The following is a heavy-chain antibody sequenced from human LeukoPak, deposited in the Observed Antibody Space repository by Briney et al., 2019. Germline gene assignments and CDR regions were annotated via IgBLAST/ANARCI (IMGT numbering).Heavy chain of an antibody. Sequence: PGGSLRLSCAASGFTFSSYSMNWVRQAPGKGLEWVSSISSSSSYIYYADSVKGRFTISRDNAKNSLYLQMNSLRAEDTAVYCCARDRYYGSGSYINWFDPWGQGTLVTVSS. CDR1: GFTFSSYS. D-gene: IGHD3-10*01. CDR2: ISSSSSYI. J-gene: IGHJ5*02. V-gene: IGHV3-21*01. CDR3: ARDRYYGSGSYINWFDP.